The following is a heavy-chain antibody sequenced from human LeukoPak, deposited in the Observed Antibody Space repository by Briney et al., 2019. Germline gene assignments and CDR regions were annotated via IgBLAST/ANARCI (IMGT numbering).Heavy chain of an antibody. Sequence: PGGSLRLSCAASGFTFSSYGMHWVRQAPGKGLEWVAVISYDGSNKYYADSVKGRFTISRDNAKNSLYLQMNSLRAEDTAVYYCARGGSGWFRNWYFDLWGRGTLVTVSS. J-gene: IGHJ2*01. V-gene: IGHV3-30*03. CDR1: GFTFSSYG. CDR3: ARGGSGWFRNWYFDL. CDR2: ISYDGSNK. D-gene: IGHD6-19*01.